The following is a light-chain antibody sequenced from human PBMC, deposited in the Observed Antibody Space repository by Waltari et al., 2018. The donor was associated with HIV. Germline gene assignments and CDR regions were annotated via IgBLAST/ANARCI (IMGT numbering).Light chain of an antibody. CDR3: SSYTSSSTYV. V-gene: IGLV2-14*01. CDR1: SSYIGGYNH. J-gene: IGLJ1*01. CDR2: DVT. Sequence: QSALTQPASVSGSPGPSITISCPGTSSYIGGYNHVTWYQQHPGKVPKLILYDVTIRPSGVSYRFSGSKSGNTASLTISGLQAEDEADYYCSSYTSSSTYVFGTGTKVTVL.